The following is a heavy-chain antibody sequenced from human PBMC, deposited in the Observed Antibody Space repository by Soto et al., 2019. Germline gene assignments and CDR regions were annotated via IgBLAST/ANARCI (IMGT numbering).Heavy chain of an antibody. J-gene: IGHJ6*02. CDR3: AGIQFDYYYYYGMDV. Sequence: SETLSLTCTVSGGSVISGSYYWSWIRQPPGKGLEWIGYIYYSGSTNYNPSLKSRVTISVDTSKNQFSLKLSSVTAADTAVYYCAGIQFDYYYYYGMDVWGQGTTVTSP. CDR2: IYYSGST. CDR1: GGSVISGSYY. V-gene: IGHV4-61*01. D-gene: IGHD5-18*01.